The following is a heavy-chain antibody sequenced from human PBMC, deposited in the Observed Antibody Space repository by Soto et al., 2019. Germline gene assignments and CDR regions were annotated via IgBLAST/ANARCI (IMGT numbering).Heavy chain of an antibody. V-gene: IGHV4-39*01. CDR2: IYYSGST. CDR1: GGSISSSSYY. J-gene: IGHJ5*02. CDR3: ARQAAADPVRNWFDP. D-gene: IGHD6-13*01. Sequence: ETLSLTCTVSGGSISSSSYYWGWIRQPPGKGLEWIGSIYYSGSTYYNPSLKSRVTISVDTSKNQFSLKLSSVTAADTAVYYCARQAAADPVRNWFDPWGQGTLVTVSS.